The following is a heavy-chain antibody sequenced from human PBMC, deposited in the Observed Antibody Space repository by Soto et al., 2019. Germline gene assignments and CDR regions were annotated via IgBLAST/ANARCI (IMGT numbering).Heavy chain of an antibody. CDR3: ASGYYDFWSGYRSLDV. CDR1: GGSFSGYY. J-gene: IGHJ6*02. V-gene: IGHV4-34*01. CDR2: INHSGSA. D-gene: IGHD3-3*01. Sequence: LSLTCAVYGGSFSGYYWNWIRQPPGKGLEWIGEINHSGSANYNPSLKSRVTISVDTYKNQFSLKLSSVTAADTAVYYCASGYYDFWSGYRSLDVWGQGTTVTVSS.